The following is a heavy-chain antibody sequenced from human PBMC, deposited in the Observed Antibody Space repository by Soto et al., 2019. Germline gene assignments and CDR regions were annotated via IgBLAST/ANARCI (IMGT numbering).Heavy chain of an antibody. J-gene: IGHJ4*02. CDR2: ISGSGGST. Sequence: GGSLRLSGAASGFTFSSYAMSWVRQAPGKGLEWVSAISGSGGSTYHADSVKGRFTISRDNSKNTLYLQMNSLRAEDTAVYYCAKETSVVPAATFDYWGQGTLVTVSS. V-gene: IGHV3-23*01. D-gene: IGHD2-2*01. CDR3: AKETSVVPAATFDY. CDR1: GFTFSSYA.